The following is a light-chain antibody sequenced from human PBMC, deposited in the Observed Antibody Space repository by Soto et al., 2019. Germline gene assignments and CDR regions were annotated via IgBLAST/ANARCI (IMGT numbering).Light chain of an antibody. CDR3: QQYGSSGT. CDR2: GAS. V-gene: IGKV3-20*01. CDR1: QSVSSNF. Sequence: EIVLTQSPGTLSLSPGERATLSCRASQSVSSNFLAWYQEKPGQAPSLLIYGASNRATGIPDRFSGSGSGTDFTLTIRRLEPEDFAVYYCQQYGSSGTFGQGTKVDIK. J-gene: IGKJ1*01.